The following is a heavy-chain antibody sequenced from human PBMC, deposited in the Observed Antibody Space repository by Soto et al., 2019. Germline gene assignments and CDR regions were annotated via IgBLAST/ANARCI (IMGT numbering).Heavy chain of an antibody. CDR2: ISSTGSTI. CDR1: RFTFSDYY. J-gene: IGHJ6*03. CDR3: ARGQVDIGAYYYYYMDV. V-gene: IGHV3-11*01. D-gene: IGHD2-15*01. Sequence: QVQLVESGGGLVKPGGSLRLSCAASRFTFSDYYMSWIRQAPGKGLEWVSYISSTGSTIYYADSVKGRFTISRDNAKNSVSLQMNSLRVEDTVVYYCARGQVDIGAYYYYYMDVWGKGTTVTVSS.